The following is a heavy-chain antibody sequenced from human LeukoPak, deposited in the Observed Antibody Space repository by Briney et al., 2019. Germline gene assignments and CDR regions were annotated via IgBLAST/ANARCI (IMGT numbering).Heavy chain of an antibody. CDR2: ISSSGSTI. CDR3: ARESYDSSGYYGLDY. J-gene: IGHJ4*02. D-gene: IGHD3-22*01. V-gene: IGHV3-48*03. Sequence: GGSLRLSCAASGFTFSSYEMNWVRQAPGKGLEWVSYISSSGSTIYYADSVKGRSTISRDNAKNSLYLQMNSLRAEDTAVYYCARESYDSSGYYGLDYWGQGTLVTVSS. CDR1: GFTFSSYE.